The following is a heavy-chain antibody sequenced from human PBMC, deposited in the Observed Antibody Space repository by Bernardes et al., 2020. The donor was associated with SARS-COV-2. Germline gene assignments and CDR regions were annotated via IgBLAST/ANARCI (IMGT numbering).Heavy chain of an antibody. V-gene: IGHV3-72*01. CDR2: IKNKGNSYTT. CDR3: AKDSVGRVAGATGL. J-gene: IGHJ4*02. D-gene: IGHD1-26*01. Sequence: GGSLRLSCAASGFTFRDYYMDWVRQAPGKGLEWVGRIKNKGNSYTTEYAASVKGRFSISRDDSKNSVYLQMNSLKTEDTAVYYCAKDSVGRVAGATGLWGQGTLVTVSS. CDR1: GFTFRDYY.